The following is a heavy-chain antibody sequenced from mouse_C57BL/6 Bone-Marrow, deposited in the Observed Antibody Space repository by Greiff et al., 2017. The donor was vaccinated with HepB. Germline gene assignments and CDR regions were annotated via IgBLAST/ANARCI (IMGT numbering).Heavy chain of an antibody. CDR3: TRSAKLYFDF. V-gene: IGHV1-5*01. CDR2: MYPGNSDT. CDR1: GYTFTSYW. J-gene: IGHJ1*01. Sequence: EVKLVESGTVLARPGASVKMSCKTSGYTFTSYWMHWVKQRPGQGLEWIGAMYPGNSDTSYNPKFKGKAKLTAVTSASTSYMELSSLTNDDSAVYYCTRSAKLYFDFWGAGTTVTVSS.